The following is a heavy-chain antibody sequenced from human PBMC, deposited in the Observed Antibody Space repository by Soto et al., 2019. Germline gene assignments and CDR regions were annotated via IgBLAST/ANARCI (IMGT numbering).Heavy chain of an antibody. J-gene: IGHJ6*02. CDR1: GYSFTDYH. V-gene: IGHV1-2*04. CDR2: INPKSGGT. D-gene: IGHD2-8*01. CDR3: ARGDSTDCSNGVCSFFYHHDMDV. Sequence: QVQLVQSGAEVKKPGASVKVSCKASGYSFTDYHIHWVRQAPGQGLEWLGRINPKSGGTSTAQKFQGWVTMTTDTSISTASMELTRLTSDDTAIYYCARGDSTDCSNGVCSFFYHHDMDVWGQGTKVTVSS.